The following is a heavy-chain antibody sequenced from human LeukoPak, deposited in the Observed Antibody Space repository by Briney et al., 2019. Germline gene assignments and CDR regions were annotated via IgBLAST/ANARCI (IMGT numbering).Heavy chain of an antibody. CDR3: ARGGEVVAATFDY. CDR2: IYTSGST. D-gene: IGHD2-15*01. Sequence: SQTLSLTCTVSGGSISSYYWSWIRQSAGKGLEWIGRIYTSGSTKYNPSLKSRVTMSVDTSKNQFSLELNSVTAADTAVYYCARGGEVVAATFDYWGQGAPVTVSS. J-gene: IGHJ4*02. CDR1: GGSISSYY. V-gene: IGHV4-4*07.